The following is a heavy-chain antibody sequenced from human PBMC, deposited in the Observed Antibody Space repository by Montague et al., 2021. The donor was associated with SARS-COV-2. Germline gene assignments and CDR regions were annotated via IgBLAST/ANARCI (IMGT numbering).Heavy chain of an antibody. CDR1: GGSISSYN. CDR2: IYYSGNT. J-gene: IGHJ6*02. V-gene: IGHV4-59*01. D-gene: IGHD5-24*01. CDR3: AGLQGDGSLYGMDV. Sequence: SETLSLTCTVSGGSISSYNWSWIRQPPGKGLECIGYIYYSGNTNYNPSLKSRVTISVDASKSQFSLKLSSVTAADTAVYYCAGLQGDGSLYGMDVWGQGTTATAS.